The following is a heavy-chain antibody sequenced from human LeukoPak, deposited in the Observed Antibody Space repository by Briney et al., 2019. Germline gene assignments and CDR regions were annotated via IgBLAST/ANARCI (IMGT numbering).Heavy chain of an antibody. CDR3: ARDRPNYYGSDGHYYRRDCDY. D-gene: IGHD3-22*01. V-gene: IGHV3-33*08. CDR1: RFTLSSYG. CDR2: IWYDGSNK. J-gene: IGHJ4*02. Sequence: GRSLRLSCVAYRFTLSSYGMHWVRQAPGKGLEWVGIIWYDGSNKYYADSVKGRFTISSDISKNTLYLQMNSLRDEDKVVYYCARDRPNYYGSDGHYYRRDCDYWGRGTLVSVST.